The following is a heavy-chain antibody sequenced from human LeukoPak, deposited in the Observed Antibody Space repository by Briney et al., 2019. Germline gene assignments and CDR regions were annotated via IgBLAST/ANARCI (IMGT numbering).Heavy chain of an antibody. CDR3: ARGGDIAVAGTMDFDY. J-gene: IGHJ4*02. CDR1: GYTFTSYG. D-gene: IGHD6-19*01. V-gene: IGHV1-18*01. CDR2: ISAYNGNT. Sequence: ASVKVSCKASGYTFTSYGISWVRQAPGQGLEWMGWISAYNGNTNYAQKLQGRVTMTTDTSTSTAYMELRSLRSDDTAVYYCARGGDIAVAGTMDFDYWGQRTLVTVSS.